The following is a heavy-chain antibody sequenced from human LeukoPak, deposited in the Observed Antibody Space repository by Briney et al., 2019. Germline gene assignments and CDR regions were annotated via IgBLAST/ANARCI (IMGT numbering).Heavy chain of an antibody. CDR2: INTGNGNT. V-gene: IGHV1-3*04. Sequence: GASVKVSCKASGYTFTTYAMHWVRQAPGQRREWMGWINTGNGNTKYSQNFQGRVTITRDTSASTAYMELSSLRSEDTALYYCAREVPAPYSSSRNNWFDPWGQGTLVTVSS. CDR3: AREVPAPYSSSRNNWFDP. D-gene: IGHD6-13*01. J-gene: IGHJ5*02. CDR1: GYTFTTYA.